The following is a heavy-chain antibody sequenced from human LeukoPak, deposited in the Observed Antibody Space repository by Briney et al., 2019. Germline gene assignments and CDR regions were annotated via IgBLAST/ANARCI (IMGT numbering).Heavy chain of an antibody. D-gene: IGHD6-13*01. CDR2: IYTSGST. Sequence: GSLRLSCAASGFTFSNAWMSWVRQAPGKGLEWIGRIYTSGSTNYNPSLKSRVTISVDTSKNQFSLKLSSVTAADTAVYYCARSGIAAAGDYFDYWGQGTLVTVSS. V-gene: IGHV4-4*08. CDR3: ARSGIAAAGDYFDY. CDR1: GFTFSNAW. J-gene: IGHJ4*02.